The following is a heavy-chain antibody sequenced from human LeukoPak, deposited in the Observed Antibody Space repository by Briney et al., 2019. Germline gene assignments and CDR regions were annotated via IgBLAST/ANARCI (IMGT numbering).Heavy chain of an antibody. V-gene: IGHV1-69*01. CDR3: ARVIGTDTAMDGFDY. CDR2: IIPIFGTA. CDR1: GGTFSSYA. D-gene: IGHD5-18*01. J-gene: IGHJ4*02. Sequence: SSVKVSCKASGGTFSSYAISWVRQAPGQGLEWMGGIIPIFGTANYAQKFQGRVTITADESTSTAYMELSSLRSEDTAVYYCARVIGTDTAMDGFDYWGQGTLVTVSS.